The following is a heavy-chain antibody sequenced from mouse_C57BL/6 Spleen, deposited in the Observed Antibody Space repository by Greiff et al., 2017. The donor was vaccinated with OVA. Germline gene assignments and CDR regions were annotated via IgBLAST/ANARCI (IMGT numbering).Heavy chain of an antibody. CDR2: IWSGGST. D-gene: IGHD4-1*01. Sequence: VKLVESGPGLVQPSQSLSITCTVSGFSLTSYGVHWVRQSPGKGLEWLGVIWSGGSTGYNAAFISRLSISKDNSKSQVFFKMNSLQADDTAIYYCASPSNWDRSYWYFDVWGTGTTVTVSS. CDR1: GFSLTSYG. V-gene: IGHV2-2*01. J-gene: IGHJ1*03. CDR3: ASPSNWDRSYWYFDV.